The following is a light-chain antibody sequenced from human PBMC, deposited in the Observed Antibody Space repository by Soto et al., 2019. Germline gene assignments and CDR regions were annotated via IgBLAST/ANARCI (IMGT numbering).Light chain of an antibody. CDR2: SNN. CDR1: SSNIGAGYD. Sequence: QAVVTQPPSVSGAPGQRVTISCTGSSSNIGAGYDVHWYQQLPRTAPKLLIYSNNQRPSGVPDRFSGSKSGTSASLAISGLQSEDEADYYCAAWDDSLNGYVFGTGTKLTVL. J-gene: IGLJ1*01. CDR3: AAWDDSLNGYV. V-gene: IGLV1-40*01.